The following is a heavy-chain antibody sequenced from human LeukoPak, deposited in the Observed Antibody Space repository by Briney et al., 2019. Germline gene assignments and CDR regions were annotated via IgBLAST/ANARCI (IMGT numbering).Heavy chain of an antibody. CDR3: ASVFR. V-gene: IGHV4-34*01. D-gene: IGHD5/OR15-5a*01. CDR1: GGSFSGYY. CDR2: INHSGST. J-gene: IGHJ4*02. Sequence: PSETLSLTCAVYGGSFSGYYWSWIRQPPGKGLEWIGEINHSGSTNYNPSLESRVTISVDTSKNQFSLKLSSVTAVDTAVYYCASVFRWGQGTLVTVSS.